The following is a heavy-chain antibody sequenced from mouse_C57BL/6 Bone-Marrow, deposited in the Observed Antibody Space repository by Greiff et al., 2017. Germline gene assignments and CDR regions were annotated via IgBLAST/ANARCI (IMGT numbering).Heavy chain of an antibody. CDR3: ARKSNYYAMDY. Sequence: VQLQESGPELVKPGASVKISCKASGYSFPSYYIHWVKQRPGQGLEWIGWIYPGSGNTKYNEKFKGKATLTADTSSSTAYMQLSSLTSEDSAVYYCARKSNYYAMDYWGQGTSVTVSS. CDR2: IYPGSGNT. CDR1: GYSFPSYY. J-gene: IGHJ4*01. V-gene: IGHV1-66*01. D-gene: IGHD2-5*01.